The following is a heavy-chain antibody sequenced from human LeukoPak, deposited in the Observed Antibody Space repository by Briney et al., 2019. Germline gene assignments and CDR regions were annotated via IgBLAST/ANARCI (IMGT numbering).Heavy chain of an antibody. V-gene: IGHV3-7*01. CDR1: GIIFSSYW. CDR3: AKNSRNYDILTGYYAPFFFDY. D-gene: IGHD3-9*01. Sequence: QTGGSLRLSCAASGIIFSSYWMSWVRQAPGKGLEWVANIKQDGSEKYYVDSVKGRFTISRDNAKNSLYLQMNSLRAEDTAVYYCAKNSRNYDILTGYYAPFFFDYWGQGTLVTVSS. CDR2: IKQDGSEK. J-gene: IGHJ4*02.